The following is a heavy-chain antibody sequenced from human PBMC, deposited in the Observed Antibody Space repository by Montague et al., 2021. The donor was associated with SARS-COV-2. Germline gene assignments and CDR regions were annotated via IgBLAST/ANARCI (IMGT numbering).Heavy chain of an antibody. D-gene: IGHD2-8*01. CDR1: GFTLSNYG. V-gene: IGHV3-33*01. CDR3: AREYDTNGYYYYGMDV. J-gene: IGHJ6*02. Sequence: SLRLSCAASGFTLSNYGIHWVRQAPGKGLEWVAVMWYDGGDKYYADSVKGRFTMSRDKSTNAVYLQMSSLRVKDTAVYYCAREYDTNGYYYYGMDVWGQGTTVTVSS. CDR2: MWYDGGDK.